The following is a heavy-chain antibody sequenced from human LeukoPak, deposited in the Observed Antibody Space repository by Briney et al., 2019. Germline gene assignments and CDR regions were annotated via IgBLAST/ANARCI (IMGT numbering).Heavy chain of an antibody. D-gene: IGHD2-15*01. Sequence: ASVKVSCKVSGYTLTELSMNWVRQAPGKGLEWMGGFDPEDGETIYAQKFQGRVTMTEDTSTDTAYMEVSSLRSEDTAVYYCALGGGLRGWFDPWGQGTLVTVSS. CDR2: FDPEDGET. CDR3: ALGGGLRGWFDP. J-gene: IGHJ5*02. V-gene: IGHV1-24*01. CDR1: GYTLTELS.